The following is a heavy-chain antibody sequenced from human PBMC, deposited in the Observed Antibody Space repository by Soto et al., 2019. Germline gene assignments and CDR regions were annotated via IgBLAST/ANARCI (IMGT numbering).Heavy chain of an antibody. CDR1: GYSFTTYW. D-gene: IGHD3-22*01. CDR3: ASRGDYFVISGYPPLAFDF. CDR2: IFPGDSDS. V-gene: IGHV5-51*01. J-gene: IGHJ3*01. Sequence: LGESLKISCKGSGYSFTTYWIAWVRQMPGKGLEWMGIIFPGDSDSRYSPYFQGQVTFSADKSISTAYLQWNSLKASDTAIYYCASRGDYFVISGYPPLAFDFWGQGTMVTVSS.